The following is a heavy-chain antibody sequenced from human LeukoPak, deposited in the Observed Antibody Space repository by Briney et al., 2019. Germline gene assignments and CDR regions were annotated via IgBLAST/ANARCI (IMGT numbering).Heavy chain of an antibody. V-gene: IGHV3-30*18. Sequence: GRSLRLSCAASGFTFSSYGMRWVRQAPGKGLEWVAVISYDGSNKYYADSVKGRFTISRDNSKNTLYPQMNSLRAEDTAVYYCAKDPEYYYGSGSYNGGMDYFDYWGQGTLVTVSS. CDR3: AKDPEYYYGSGSYNGGMDYFDY. J-gene: IGHJ4*02. CDR1: GFTFSSYG. CDR2: ISYDGSNK. D-gene: IGHD3-10*01.